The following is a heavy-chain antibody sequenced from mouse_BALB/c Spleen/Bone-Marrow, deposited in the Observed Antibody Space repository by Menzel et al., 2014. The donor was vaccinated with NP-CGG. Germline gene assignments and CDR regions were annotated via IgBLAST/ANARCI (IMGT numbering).Heavy chain of an antibody. V-gene: IGHV1S137*01. CDR2: ISGYYGDA. J-gene: IGHJ4*01. CDR1: GYTFTDHA. CDR3: ARSGKVRNAMDY. D-gene: IGHD2-14*01. Sequence: VMLVESGAKLVRPGVSVKISCKGSGYTFTDHAIHWVKRSHAKSLERIGVISGYYGDAIYNQKFKGKATMTVDKSSSTAYMELARLTSEDSAIYYCARSGKVRNAMDYWGQGTSVTVSS.